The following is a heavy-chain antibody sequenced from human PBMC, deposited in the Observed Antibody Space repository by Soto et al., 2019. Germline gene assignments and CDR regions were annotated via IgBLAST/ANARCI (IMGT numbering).Heavy chain of an antibody. D-gene: IGHD6-19*01. Sequence: ASLKVSRKASGYSFSGFYMHWVRQAPGQGLEWMGWINPNSGGTKSAEKFQGRVTMTRDTSISTAYMELSRLTSDDTAVYYCASAAVTGTAGLDFWGQGTQVTVSS. V-gene: IGHV1-2*02. CDR1: GYSFSGFY. CDR3: ASAAVTGTAGLDF. J-gene: IGHJ4*02. CDR2: INPNSGGT.